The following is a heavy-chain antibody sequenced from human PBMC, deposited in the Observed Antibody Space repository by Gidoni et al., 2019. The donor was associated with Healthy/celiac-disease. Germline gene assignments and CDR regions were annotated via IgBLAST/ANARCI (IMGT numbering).Heavy chain of an antibody. CDR1: GGDFSGYY. J-gene: IGHJ4*02. Sequence: QVQLQQWGAGLLKPSETLSPTCAVDGGDFSGYYWSWIRQPPGKGREWIGEIHHRGSTNYNPSLTSRVTISVDTSKNQFSLKLSSVTAADTAVYYCASVTTYYDILTGYYKGLFDYWGQGTLVTVSS. D-gene: IGHD3-9*01. V-gene: IGHV4-34*01. CDR2: IHHRGST. CDR3: ASVTTYYDILTGYYKGLFDY.